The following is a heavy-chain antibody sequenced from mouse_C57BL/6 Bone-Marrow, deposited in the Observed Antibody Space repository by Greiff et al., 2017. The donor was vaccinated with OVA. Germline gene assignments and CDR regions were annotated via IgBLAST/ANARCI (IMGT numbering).Heavy chain of an antibody. D-gene: IGHD4-1*01. V-gene: IGHV7-1*01. Sequence: EVKVVESGGGLVQSGRSLRLSCATSGFTFSDFYMEWVRQAPGKGLEWIAASRNKANDYTTEYSASVKGRFIVSRDTSQSILYLQMNALRAEDTAIYYCARDPGTGFDYWGQGTTLTVSS. CDR3: ARDPGTGFDY. CDR2: SRNKANDYTT. CDR1: GFTFSDFY. J-gene: IGHJ2*01.